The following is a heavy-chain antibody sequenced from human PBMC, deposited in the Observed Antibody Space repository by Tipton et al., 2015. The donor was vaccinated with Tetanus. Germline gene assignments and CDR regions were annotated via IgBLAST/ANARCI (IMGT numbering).Heavy chain of an antibody. J-gene: IGHJ4*02. V-gene: IGHV3-11*01. Sequence: SLRLSCTGSGFTLRDYSMSWLRQAPGKGLEWVSYISSRDNTIYYADSVKGRFTISRDDAENSLYLQMNSLRAEDTAVYYCARDIRHVGATLYFDYWGQGTLVTVSS. CDR2: ISSRDNTI. CDR3: ARDIRHVGATLYFDY. CDR1: GFTLRDYS. D-gene: IGHD1-26*01.